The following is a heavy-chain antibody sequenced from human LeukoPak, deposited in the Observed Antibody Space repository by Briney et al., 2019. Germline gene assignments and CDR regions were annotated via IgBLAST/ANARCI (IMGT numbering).Heavy chain of an antibody. CDR3: AKDGRYDCWSGYYPYYYYYMDV. D-gene: IGHD3-3*01. CDR1: GFTFSSYG. CDR2: IWYDGSNK. Sequence: GGSLRLSCAASGFTFSSYGMHWVRQAPGKGLEWVAVIWYDGSNKYYADSVKGRFTISRDNSKNTLYLQMNSLRAEDTAVYYCAKDGRYDCWSGYYPYYYYYMDVWGKGTTATVSS. V-gene: IGHV3-33*06. J-gene: IGHJ6*03.